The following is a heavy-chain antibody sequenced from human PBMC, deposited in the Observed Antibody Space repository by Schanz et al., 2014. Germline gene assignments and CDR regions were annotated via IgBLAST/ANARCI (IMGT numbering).Heavy chain of an antibody. CDR3: ARDYAGFDC. CDR1: GFTFSSYG. Sequence: EVQLVESGGGMVKPGGSLRLSCAASGFTFSSYGMHWVRQAPGKGLEWVSYISSSSSYIYYADSMKGRFTISRDNAKNSLYLQMNSLRAEDTAVYYCARDYAGFDCWGQGTLVTVSS. CDR2: ISSSSSYI. D-gene: IGHD3-16*01. J-gene: IGHJ4*02. V-gene: IGHV3-21*01.